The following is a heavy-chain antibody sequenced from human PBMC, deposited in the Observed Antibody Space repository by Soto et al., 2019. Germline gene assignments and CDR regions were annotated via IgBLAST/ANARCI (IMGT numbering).Heavy chain of an antibody. CDR2: IYPSDSDT. CDR1: GYTFSGYW. V-gene: IGHV5-51*01. CDR3: ARVLSSGWAGADY. D-gene: IGHD6-19*01. Sequence: ESLKISCKGSGYTFSGYWIAWVRQMPGKGLEWMGIIYPSDSDTRYSPSFQGQVTMSVDKSTNTASLQWSSLKPSDTATYYCARVLSSGWAGADYWGQGTLVTVSS. J-gene: IGHJ4*02.